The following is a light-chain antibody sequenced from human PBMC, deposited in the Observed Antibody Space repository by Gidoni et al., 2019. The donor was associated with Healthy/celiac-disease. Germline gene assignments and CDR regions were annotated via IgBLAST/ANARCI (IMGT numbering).Light chain of an antibody. CDR2: AVS. J-gene: IGLJ2*01. CDR1: SSDVGGYHY. CDR3: SSYTSSSTPHVV. V-gene: IGLV2-14*01. Sequence: QAALTQPAAVSGAPGQSITISCTGTSSDVGGYHYVSWYQPHPGKAPKLMIYAVSNRPSGVSTRFSGSKSGNTASLTISGLQAEDEADYYCSSYTSSSTPHVVFGGGTKLTVL.